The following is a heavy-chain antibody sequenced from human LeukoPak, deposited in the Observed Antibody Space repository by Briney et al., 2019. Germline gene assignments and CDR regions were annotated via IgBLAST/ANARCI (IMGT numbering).Heavy chain of an antibody. J-gene: IGHJ3*02. D-gene: IGHD3-22*01. V-gene: IGHV4-39*01. Sequence: SETLSLTCTVSGDSISSSNYYWGWIRQPPGKGLEWIGNIYYSGSTYYNPSLKSRISISDDTSKNQFSLRLTSVTAADTAVYFCARVPRPSMIVPQGGVYVFDIWGQGTMVTVSS. CDR2: IYYSGST. CDR1: GDSISSSNYY. CDR3: ARVPRPSMIVPQGGVYVFDI.